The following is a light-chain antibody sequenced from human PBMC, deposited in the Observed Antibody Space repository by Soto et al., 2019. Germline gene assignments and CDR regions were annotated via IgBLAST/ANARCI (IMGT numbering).Light chain of an antibody. CDR3: QQLNSYPPL. CDR2: AAS. CDR1: QGISSY. J-gene: IGKJ5*01. Sequence: DIQVTQAPSFLSASVGNRVTITCRASQGISSYLAWYQQKPGKAPKLLIYAASTLQSGVPSRFSGSGSGTEFTLTISSLQPEDFATYYCQQLNSYPPLFGQGTRLEIK. V-gene: IGKV1-9*01.